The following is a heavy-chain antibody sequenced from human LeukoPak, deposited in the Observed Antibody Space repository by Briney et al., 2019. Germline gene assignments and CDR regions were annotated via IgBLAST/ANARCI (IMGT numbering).Heavy chain of an antibody. Sequence: SVKVSCKASGGTFRSYTISWVRQAHGQGVEWMGGIIAIIGIAKYAQKLQGRDKINADKYKRRAYMEVSRLRSEDTAVYYCASISGSYSVGYFDYWGQGTLVTVSS. CDR2: IIAIIGIA. V-gene: IGHV1-69*02. CDR3: ASISGSYSVGYFDY. J-gene: IGHJ4*02. CDR1: GGTFRSYT. D-gene: IGHD1-26*01.